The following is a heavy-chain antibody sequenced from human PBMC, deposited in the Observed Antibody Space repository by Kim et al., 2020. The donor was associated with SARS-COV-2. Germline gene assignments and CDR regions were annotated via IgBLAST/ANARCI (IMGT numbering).Heavy chain of an antibody. Sequence: SETLSLTCTVSGGFISSRSHYWGWIRQPPGKGLEWIGSMYYSGSTYYKPSLKSRVTISVDTSKNQFSLKLSSVTAAGTAVYFCARQGGSYDILTNYYPDWFDPWGQGILVTVSS. D-gene: IGHD3-9*01. V-gene: IGHV4-39*01. CDR3: ARQGGSYDILTNYYPDWFDP. J-gene: IGHJ5*02. CDR2: MYYSGST. CDR1: GGFISSRSHY.